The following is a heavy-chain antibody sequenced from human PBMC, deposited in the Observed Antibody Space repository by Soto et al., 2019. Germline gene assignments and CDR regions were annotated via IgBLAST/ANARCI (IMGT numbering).Heavy chain of an antibody. D-gene: IGHD2-2*02. CDR2: ISSRSDI. CDR1: GFTFSTYS. V-gene: IGHV3-21*01. CDR3: AREYTAWPLAYGLDV. J-gene: IGHJ6*02. Sequence: LGGSLRLSCVGSGFTFSTYSINWVRQAPGKGLEWVSSISSRSDIYYADSVKGRFTISRDNAKNSVSLQMNSLRAEDTAVYYCAREYTAWPLAYGLDVWGQGTTVTV.